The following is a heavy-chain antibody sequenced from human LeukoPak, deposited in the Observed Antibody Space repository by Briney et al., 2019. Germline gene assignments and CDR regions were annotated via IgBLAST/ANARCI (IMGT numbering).Heavy chain of an antibody. D-gene: IGHD3-10*01. J-gene: IGHJ5*02. CDR3: ARDLRSHYYGSGSYYNLYNWFDP. CDR2: ISSSSSYT. V-gene: IGHV3-11*05. CDR1: GFTFSDYY. Sequence: GGSLRLSCAASGFTFSDYYISWIRQAPGKGLEWVSYISSSSSYTNYADSVKGRFTISRDNAKNSLYLQMNSLRAEDTAVYYCARDLRSHYYGSGSYYNLYNWFDPWGQGTLVTVSS.